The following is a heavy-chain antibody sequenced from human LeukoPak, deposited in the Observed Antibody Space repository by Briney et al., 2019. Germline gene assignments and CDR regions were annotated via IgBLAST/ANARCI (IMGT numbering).Heavy chain of an antibody. CDR1: GFTVGNNY. J-gene: IGHJ4*02. Sequence: PGGSLRLSCAASGFTVGNNYMSWLRQAPGKGLEWISVIYSDGSTYYTDSVKGRFTISRDSSKNTLSLQLNSLRVEDTPVYYCAGDSGANYWGQGTLVTVSS. V-gene: IGHV3-53*01. CDR2: IYSDGST. D-gene: IGHD4/OR15-4a*01. CDR3: AGDSGANY.